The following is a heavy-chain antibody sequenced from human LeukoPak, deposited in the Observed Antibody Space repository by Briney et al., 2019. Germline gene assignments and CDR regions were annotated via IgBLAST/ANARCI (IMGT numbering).Heavy chain of an antibody. J-gene: IGHJ6*02. CDR1: GFTFSSYS. CDR2: ISSSSSYI. D-gene: IGHD3-3*01. CDR3: ARDGYDFWSGCYYYYYGMDV. Sequence: GGSLRLSCAASGFTFSSYSMNWVRQAPGKGLEWVSSISSSSSYIYYADSVKGRFTISRDNAKNSLYLQMNSLRAEDTAVYYCARDGYDFWSGCYYYYYGMDVWGQGTTVTVSS. V-gene: IGHV3-21*01.